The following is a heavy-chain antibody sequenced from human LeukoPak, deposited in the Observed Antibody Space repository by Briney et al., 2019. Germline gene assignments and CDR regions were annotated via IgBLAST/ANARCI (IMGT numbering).Heavy chain of an antibody. CDR2: ISPYNGNT. Sequence: ASVKVSCKASGYTFTSYGISWVRQAPGQGLEWMGWISPYNGNTNYAQKLRGRVTMTTDTSTSTAYMELRSLRSDDTAVYYCARGGRITMVRGDPHTAAFDIWGQGTMVTVSS. CDR3: ARGGRITMVRGDPHTAAFDI. D-gene: IGHD3-10*01. J-gene: IGHJ3*02. CDR1: GYTFTSYG. V-gene: IGHV1-18*01.